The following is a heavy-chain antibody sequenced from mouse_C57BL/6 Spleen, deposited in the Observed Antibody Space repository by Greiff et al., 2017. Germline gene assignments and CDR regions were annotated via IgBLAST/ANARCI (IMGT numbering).Heavy chain of an antibody. J-gene: IGHJ3*01. CDR2: IYPGDGDT. D-gene: IGHD2-1*01. Sequence: VKLQESGPELVKPGASVKISCKASGYAFSSSWMNWVKQRPGKGLEWIGRIYPGDGDTNYNGKFKGKATLTADKSSSTAYMQLSSLTSEDSAVYFCARTYGNFFAYWGQGTLVTVSA. CDR3: ARTYGNFFAY. V-gene: IGHV1-82*01. CDR1: GYAFSSSW.